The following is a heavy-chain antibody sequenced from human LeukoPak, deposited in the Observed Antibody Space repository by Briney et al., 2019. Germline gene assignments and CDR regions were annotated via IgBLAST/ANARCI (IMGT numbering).Heavy chain of an antibody. CDR2: IYYSGST. J-gene: IGHJ6*04. V-gene: IGHV4-59*01. Sequence: SETLSLTCTVSGGSICSYYWSWIRQPPGKGLEWIGYIYYSGSTNYNPSLKSRVTISVDTSKNQFSLKLSSVTAADTAVYYCARDGGYSYGPGGYYYYGMDVWGKGTTVTVSS. CDR3: ARDGGYSYGPGGYYYYGMDV. D-gene: IGHD5-18*01. CDR1: GGSICSYY.